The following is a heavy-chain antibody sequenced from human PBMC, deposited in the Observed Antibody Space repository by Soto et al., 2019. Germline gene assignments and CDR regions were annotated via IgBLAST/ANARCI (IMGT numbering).Heavy chain of an antibody. CDR3: VSQRTTVPTQAYFDY. CDR1: GGSVTNSSYY. J-gene: IGHJ4*02. V-gene: IGHV4-39*01. Sequence: SETLSLTCTVSGGSVTNSSYYWGWIRQSPGKGLERIGSVYYRGRSYSKSSVKSRVTISVDTSKNRFSLSLNSVTASDTAVYFCVSQRTTVPTQAYFDYWGPGALVTVSS. CDR2: VYYRGRS. D-gene: IGHD4-17*01.